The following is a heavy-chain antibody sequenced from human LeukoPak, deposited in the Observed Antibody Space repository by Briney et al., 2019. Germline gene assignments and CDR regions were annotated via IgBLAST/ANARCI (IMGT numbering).Heavy chain of an antibody. J-gene: IGHJ4*02. CDR2: INPNSGGT. Sequence: ASVKVSCKASGYTFTGYYMHWVRQAPGQGLEWMGWINPNSGGTNYAQKFQGRVTMTRDTSISTAYMELSRLRSDDTAVYYCARGLGEATLLFDYWGQGTLVTVSS. CDR1: GYTFTGYY. D-gene: IGHD3-16*01. V-gene: IGHV1-2*02. CDR3: ARGLGEATLLFDY.